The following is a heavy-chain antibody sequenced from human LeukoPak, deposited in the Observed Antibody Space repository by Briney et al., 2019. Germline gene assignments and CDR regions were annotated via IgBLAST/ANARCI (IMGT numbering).Heavy chain of an antibody. J-gene: IGHJ4*02. V-gene: IGHV3-23*01. CDR1: GFTFSSYA. Sequence: GGSLRLSCAASGFTFSSYAMSWVRQAPGKGLEWVSAISGSGGSTYYADSVKGRFTISRDNSKNTLYLQMNSLRAEDTAVYYCAKDLTYGSGSYYKGEFDYWGQGTLDTVSS. D-gene: IGHD3-10*01. CDR3: AKDLTYGSGSYYKGEFDY. CDR2: ISGSGGST.